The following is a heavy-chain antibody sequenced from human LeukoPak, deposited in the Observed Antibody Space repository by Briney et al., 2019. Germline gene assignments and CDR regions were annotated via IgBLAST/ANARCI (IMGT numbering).Heavy chain of an antibody. Sequence: SGGSLRLSCVASGFTFSNYAMSWVRQAPGKGLEWVSAITGSGGITYYADSVKGRFTISRDNSKNTLCLQMNSLRAEDTAVYYCAKWGDYDVLTGYYDPDYWGQGTLVTVSS. D-gene: IGHD3-9*01. CDR3: AKWGDYDVLTGYYDPDY. CDR2: ITGSGGIT. V-gene: IGHV3-23*01. J-gene: IGHJ4*02. CDR1: GFTFSNYA.